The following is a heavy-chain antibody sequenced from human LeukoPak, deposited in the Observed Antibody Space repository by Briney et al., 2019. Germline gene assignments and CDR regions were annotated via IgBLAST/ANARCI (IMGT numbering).Heavy chain of an antibody. J-gene: IGHJ6*03. D-gene: IGHD2-2*01. CDR3: ARGPTDCSSTSCPPYYYMDV. V-gene: IGHV4-34*01. CDR1: GGSFRGYY. Sequence: PSETLSLTCAVNGGSFRGYYWSGIRQPPGKGLSWFGEINHSESTNYNPSLKSRVTISVDTSKNQFSLKLSSVTAADTAVYYCARGPTDCSSTSCPPYYYMDVWGKGTTVTVSS. CDR2: INHSEST.